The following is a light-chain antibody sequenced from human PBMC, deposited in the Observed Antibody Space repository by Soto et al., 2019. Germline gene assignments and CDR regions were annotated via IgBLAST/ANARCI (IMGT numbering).Light chain of an antibody. V-gene: IGKV3-20*01. Sequence: EIVLTQSPGALSLSPGERATLSCRASQSVSSSYLAWYQRKPGQAPRLLIYGASSRATGIPDRFSGSGSGTDFTLTISRLEPEEFAVYYCQQYGSAPYTFGQGTKVDIK. CDR1: QSVSSSY. CDR2: GAS. J-gene: IGKJ2*01. CDR3: QQYGSAPYT.